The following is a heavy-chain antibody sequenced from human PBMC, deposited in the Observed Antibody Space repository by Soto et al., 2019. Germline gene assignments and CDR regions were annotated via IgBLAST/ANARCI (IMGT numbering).Heavy chain of an antibody. CDR1: GFIFSNYV. V-gene: IGHV3-23*01. Sequence: PGGSLRLSCAASGFIFSNYVMNWVRQAPGKGLEWVSIIKAEGVHTYYADSVRRRFTISRDNSTNPLYLQMNNLRAEDTAIYYCTRPLPTSGDPPYYGLDVWGKGTTVTLS. J-gene: IGHJ6*04. D-gene: IGHD2-21*01. CDR3: TRPLPTSGDPPYYGLDV. CDR2: IKAEGVHT.